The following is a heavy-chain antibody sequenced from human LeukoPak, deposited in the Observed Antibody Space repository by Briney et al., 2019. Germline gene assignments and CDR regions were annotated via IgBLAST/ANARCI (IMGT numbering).Heavy chain of an antibody. D-gene: IGHD2-15*01. CDR3: ATSTYCSGGSCYSRTFQY. CDR2: INSDGSST. J-gene: IGHJ4*02. V-gene: IGHV3-74*01. Sequence: GGSLRLSCAASGFTFSSYWMHWVGQAPGKGLVWVSRINSDGSSTNYADSVKGRFTISRDNAKNTLYLQMNSLRAEDTAVYYCATSTYCSGGSCYSRTFQYWGLGTLVTVSS. CDR1: GFTFSSYW.